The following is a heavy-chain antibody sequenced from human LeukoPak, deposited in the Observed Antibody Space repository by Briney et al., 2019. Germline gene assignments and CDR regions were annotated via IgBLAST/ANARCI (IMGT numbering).Heavy chain of an antibody. J-gene: IGHJ3*02. V-gene: IGHV5-51*01. D-gene: IGHD4-11*01. CDR2: IYPGDSDT. CDR1: GYSFTSYW. CDR3: ARPRIQYDYSSALDI. Sequence: GESLKISCKGSGYSFTSYWIGWVRQMPGKGLEWMGIIYPGDSDTRYSPSFQGQVTISADKSISTAYLQWSSLKASDTAMYYCARPRIQYDYSSALDIWGQGTMVTVSS.